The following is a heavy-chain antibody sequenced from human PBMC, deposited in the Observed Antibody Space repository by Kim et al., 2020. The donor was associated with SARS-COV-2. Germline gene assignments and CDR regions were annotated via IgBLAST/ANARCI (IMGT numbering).Heavy chain of an antibody. CDR2: IIPIFGTA. D-gene: IGHD3-10*01. V-gene: IGHV1-69*13. CDR3: ARGHLGSGSYYSEYYFDY. J-gene: IGHJ4*02. Sequence: SVKVSCKASGGTFSSYAISWVRQAPGQGLEWMGGIIPIFGTANYAQKFQGRVTITADESTSTAYMELSSLRSEDTAVYYCARGHLGSGSYYSEYYFDYWGQGTLVTVSS. CDR1: GGTFSSYA.